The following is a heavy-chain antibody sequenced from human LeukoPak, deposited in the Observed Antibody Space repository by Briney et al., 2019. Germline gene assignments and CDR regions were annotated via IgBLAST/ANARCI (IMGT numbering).Heavy chain of an antibody. CDR1: GGSISSSSYY. V-gene: IGHV4-39*07. D-gene: IGHD3-10*01. J-gene: IGHJ4*02. Sequence: SETLSLTCTVSGGSISSSSYYWGWIRQPPGKGLEWIGSIYYSGSTYYNPSLKSRVTISVDTSKNQFSLKLSSVTAADTAVYYCARDSWNRGYFDYWGQGTLVTVSS. CDR3: ARDSWNRGYFDY. CDR2: IYYSGST.